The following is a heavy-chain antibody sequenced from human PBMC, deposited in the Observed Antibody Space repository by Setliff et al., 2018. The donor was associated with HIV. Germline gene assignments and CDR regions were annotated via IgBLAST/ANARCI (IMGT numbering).Heavy chain of an antibody. D-gene: IGHD6-13*01. CDR3: ASGWSEDAAAAFGGGSARSDEGFDI. CDR1: GGTFSNYA. Sequence: WASVKVSCKDSGGTFSNYAIAWVRQAPGQGLEWMGGIIPVVSIANYAQKFQGRVTITADKFTNIAYMELRSLRSEDTALYYCASGWSEDAAAAFGGGSARSDEGFDIWGQGTMVTVSS. CDR2: IIPVVSIA. J-gene: IGHJ3*02. V-gene: IGHV1-69*10.